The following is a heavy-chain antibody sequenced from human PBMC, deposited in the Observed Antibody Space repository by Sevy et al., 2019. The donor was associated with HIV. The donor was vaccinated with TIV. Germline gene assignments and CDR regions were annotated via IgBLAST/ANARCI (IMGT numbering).Heavy chain of an antibody. J-gene: IGHJ4*02. CDR3: ARVNTYYYDSSGYYYGY. D-gene: IGHD3-22*01. Sequence: GGSLRLSCAASGFTFSSYAMSWVRQAPGKGLEWVSAISGSGGSTYYADSVKGRFTISGDNSKNTPYLQMNSLRAEDTAVYYCARVNTYYYDSSGYYYGYWGQGTLVTVSS. CDR2: ISGSGGST. CDR1: GFTFSSYA. V-gene: IGHV3-23*01.